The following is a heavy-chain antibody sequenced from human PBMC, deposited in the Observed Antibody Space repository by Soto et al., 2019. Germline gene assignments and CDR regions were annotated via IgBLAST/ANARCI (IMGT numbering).Heavy chain of an antibody. J-gene: IGHJ6*03. CDR3: AKDISVVAATPNYYMDV. CDR1: GFTFSSYG. Sequence: QVQLVESGGGVVQPGRSRRLSCAASGFTFSSYGMHWVRQAPGKGLEWVAVISYDGSNKYYADSVKGRFTISRDNSKNTLYLQMNSLRAEDTAVYYCAKDISVVAATPNYYMDVWGKGTTVTVSS. CDR2: ISYDGSNK. V-gene: IGHV3-30*18. D-gene: IGHD2-15*01.